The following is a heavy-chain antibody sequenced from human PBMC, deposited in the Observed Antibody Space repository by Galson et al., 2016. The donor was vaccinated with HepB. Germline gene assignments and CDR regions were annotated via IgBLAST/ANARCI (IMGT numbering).Heavy chain of an antibody. Sequence: QSGAEVKKPGESLKISCKGSGSSFTSYWIDWVRQMPWKGLEWMGIIYPGDSDTRYSPSFQGQVTISADKSINTAYLQWSSLKASDTAMYYCARHRRYCTNGVCYPGAFDIWGQGTMVTVSS. J-gene: IGHJ3*02. V-gene: IGHV5-51*01. D-gene: IGHD2-8*01. CDR1: GSSFTSYW. CDR3: ARHRRYCTNGVCYPGAFDI. CDR2: IYPGDSDT.